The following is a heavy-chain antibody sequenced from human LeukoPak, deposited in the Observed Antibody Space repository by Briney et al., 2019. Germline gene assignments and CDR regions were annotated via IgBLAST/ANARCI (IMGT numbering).Heavy chain of an antibody. CDR3: AKGGAVSSKSITMIRGTRRYYYYMDV. Sequence: GGSLRLSCAASGFTFSSFGMSWVRQAPGKGLEWVSAISSTGGTAYYADSVKGRFTISRDNSKNTLYLQMNRLRAEDTAVYYCAKGGAVSSKSITMIRGTRRYYYYMDVWGKGTTVTISS. J-gene: IGHJ6*03. CDR2: ISSTGGTA. D-gene: IGHD3-10*01. V-gene: IGHV3-23*01. CDR1: GFTFSSFG.